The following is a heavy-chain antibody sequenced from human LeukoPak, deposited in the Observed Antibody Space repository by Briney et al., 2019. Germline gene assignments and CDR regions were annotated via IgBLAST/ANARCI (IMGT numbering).Heavy chain of an antibody. CDR2: ISGDGTTT. D-gene: IGHD3-10*01. Sequence: GGSLRLSCAASGFIFSNYWMHWVRQAPGKGLVWVSRISGDGTTTNYAASVKARFTISRDNATNSLYLQMNSLRDDDTAVYYCARGDFGELLIDWGLGTLVTVST. CDR1: GFIFSNYW. V-gene: IGHV3-74*01. CDR3: ARGDFGELLID. J-gene: IGHJ4*02.